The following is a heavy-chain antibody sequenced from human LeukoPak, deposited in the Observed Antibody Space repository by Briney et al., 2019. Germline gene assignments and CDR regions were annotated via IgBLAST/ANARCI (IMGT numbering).Heavy chain of an antibody. CDR2: IWYGGSNK. CDR1: GFTFSSYG. J-gene: IGHJ4*02. Sequence: GGSLRLSCAATGFTFSSYGMHWVRQAPGKGLERGAVIWYGGSNKYYADSVKGRFTISRDNSKNTLYLQMNSLRAEDTAVYYCARNPSGSYLSGYFDYWGQGTLVTVSS. D-gene: IGHD1-26*01. V-gene: IGHV3-33*01. CDR3: ARNPSGSYLSGYFDY.